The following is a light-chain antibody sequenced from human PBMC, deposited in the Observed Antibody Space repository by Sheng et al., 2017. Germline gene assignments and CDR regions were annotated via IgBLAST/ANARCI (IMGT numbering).Light chain of an antibody. J-gene: IGKJ1*01. CDR3: QQSYSTPRT. CDR1: RSILYISNNKNT. V-gene: IGKV4-1*01. Sequence: IAMTQSPDSLAVSLGERATINCRSSRSILYISNNKNTIAWYQQKPGQPPKLLIYGASTRASGVPDRFSGSGSGTDFTLTISSLQAEDFATYYCQQSYSTPRTFGQGTRVEIK. CDR2: GAS.